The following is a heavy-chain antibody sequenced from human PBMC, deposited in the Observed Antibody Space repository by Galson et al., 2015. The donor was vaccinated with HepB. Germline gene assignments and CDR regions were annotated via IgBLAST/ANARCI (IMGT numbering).Heavy chain of an antibody. CDR2: IIPIFGTA. CDR3: ARAMYNWNDLEHNWFDP. D-gene: IGHD1-1*01. CDR1: GGTFSSYA. V-gene: IGHV1-69*13. Sequence: SVKVSCKASGGTFSSYAISWVRQAPGQGLEWMGGIIPIFGTANYAQKFQGRVTITADESTSTAYMELSSLRSEDTAVYYCARAMYNWNDLEHNWFDPWGQGTLVTVSS. J-gene: IGHJ5*02.